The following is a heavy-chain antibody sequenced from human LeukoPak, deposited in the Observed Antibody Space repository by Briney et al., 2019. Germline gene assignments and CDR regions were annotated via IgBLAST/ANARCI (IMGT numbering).Heavy chain of an antibody. Sequence: GGSLRLSCAASGFTFSNYCLSWVRQTPGKGLEWVSAISGSGGSTYYADSVKGRFTISRDNSKNTLYLQMNSLRAEDTAVYYCAKVWYGDYEMYFDYWGQGTLVTVSS. CDR1: GFTFSNYC. CDR2: ISGSGGST. CDR3: AKVWYGDYEMYFDY. D-gene: IGHD4-17*01. J-gene: IGHJ4*02. V-gene: IGHV3-23*01.